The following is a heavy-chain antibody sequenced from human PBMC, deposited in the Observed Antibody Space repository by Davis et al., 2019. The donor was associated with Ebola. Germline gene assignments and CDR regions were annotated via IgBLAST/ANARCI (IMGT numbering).Heavy chain of an antibody. CDR2: ISYDGSNK. CDR1: GFTFSSYG. CDR3: ARKGSYWYFDL. Sequence: GESLKISCAASGFTFSSYGMHWVRQAPGKGLEWVAVISYDGSNKYYADSVKGRFTISRDGPRKSLYLQMNSLRAEDTALYYCARKGSYWYFDLWGRGTLVTVSS. V-gene: IGHV3-30*03. J-gene: IGHJ2*01.